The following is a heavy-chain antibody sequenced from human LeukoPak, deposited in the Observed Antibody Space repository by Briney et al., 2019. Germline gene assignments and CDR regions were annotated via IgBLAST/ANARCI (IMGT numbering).Heavy chain of an antibody. J-gene: IGHJ4*02. CDR2: ISSSGSTI. CDR3: ARWLYNSGWAIDY. V-gene: IGHV3-48*03. D-gene: IGHD6-19*01. CDR1: GFTFSSYE. Sequence: GGSLRLSCAASGFTFSSYEMNWVRQAPGKGLEWVSYISSSGSTIYYADSVKGRFTISRDNAKNSLFLQMNSLRAEDTAVYFCARWLYNSGWAIDYWGQGTLVTVSS.